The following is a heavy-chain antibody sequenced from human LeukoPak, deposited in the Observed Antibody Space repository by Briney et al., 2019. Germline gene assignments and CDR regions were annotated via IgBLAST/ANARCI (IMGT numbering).Heavy chain of an antibody. CDR2: TSPSGGTI. Sequence: PGGSLRLSCAASGFTFPKAWMSWVRQAPETGLEWLSYTSPSGGTIYYTDSVKGRFTMSRDNAQNALYLEMNSLRAEDTAVYYCAREKKTEWTTGAFDMWGQGTMVIVSS. J-gene: IGHJ3*02. D-gene: IGHD3-3*01. CDR3: AREKKTEWTTGAFDM. CDR1: GFTFPKAW. V-gene: IGHV3-11*01.